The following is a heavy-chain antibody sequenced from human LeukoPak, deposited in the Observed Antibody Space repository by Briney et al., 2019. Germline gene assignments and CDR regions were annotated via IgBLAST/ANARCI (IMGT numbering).Heavy chain of an antibody. CDR3: TRVGYIDEGIDY. Sequence: GGSLRLSCAASGFTFNDYGLSWVRQAPGKGLEWVANIKQDGSKKSYVDSVKGRFTISRDNAKNSLYLQMNSLRAEDTAIYYCTRVGYIDEGIDYWGQGTLVTVSS. D-gene: IGHD5-24*01. CDR2: IKQDGSKK. J-gene: IGHJ4*02. CDR1: GFTFNDYG. V-gene: IGHV3-7*04.